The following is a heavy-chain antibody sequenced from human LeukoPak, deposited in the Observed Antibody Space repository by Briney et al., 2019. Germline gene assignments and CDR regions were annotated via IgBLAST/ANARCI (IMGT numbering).Heavy chain of an antibody. V-gene: IGHV3-74*01. CDR2: INSDGSWT. Sequence: GGSLRLSCAASGNYWMHWVRQAPGKGLVWVSHINSDGSWTSYADSVKGRFTISKDNAKNTVYLQMNSLRAEDTAVYYCAKAPILTGYHVYFDYWGQGTLVTVSS. D-gene: IGHD3-9*01. J-gene: IGHJ4*02. CDR3: AKAPILTGYHVYFDY. CDR1: GNYW.